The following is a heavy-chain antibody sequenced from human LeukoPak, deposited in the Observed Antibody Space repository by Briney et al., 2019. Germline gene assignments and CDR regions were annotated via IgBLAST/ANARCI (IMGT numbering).Heavy chain of an antibody. CDR1: GGSISSYY. CDR3: ARDVRYYYDSSGYTPFDY. J-gene: IGHJ4*02. D-gene: IGHD3-22*01. V-gene: IGHV4-59*12. CDR2: IYYSGST. Sequence: PAETPSLTCTVSGGSISSYYWSWIRQPPGKGLEWIGYIYYSGSTNYNPSLKSRVTISVDTSKNQFSLKLSSVTAADTAVYYCARDVRYYYDSSGYTPFDYWGQGTLVTVSS.